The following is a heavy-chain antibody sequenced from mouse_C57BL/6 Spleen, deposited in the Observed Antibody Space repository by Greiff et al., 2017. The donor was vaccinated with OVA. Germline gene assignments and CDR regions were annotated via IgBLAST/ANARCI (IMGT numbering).Heavy chain of an antibody. CDR2: INPNNGGT. CDR3: ARGALLRSFDD. J-gene: IGHJ1*03. V-gene: IGHV1-18*01. Sequence: VQLQQPGPELVKPGASVKISCKASGYTFTDYYMDWVKQSHGQSLEWIGDINPNNGGTNYNQKFKGKATLTVDKSSSTAYMELRSLTSEDSAVXYGARGALLRSFDDWGTGTPVTVSS. CDR1: GYTFTDYY. D-gene: IGHD2-1*01.